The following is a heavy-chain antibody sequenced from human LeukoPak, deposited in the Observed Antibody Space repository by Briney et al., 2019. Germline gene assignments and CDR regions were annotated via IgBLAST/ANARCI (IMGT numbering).Heavy chain of an antibody. D-gene: IGHD4-17*01. V-gene: IGHV3-74*01. CDR1: GFTFSSYW. CDR3: ARGMATVTGPFDS. Sequence: GGSLRLSCAASGFTFSSYWMHWVRHAPGKGLMWVSRINIGVSDTLYADSVKGRFTISRDNAKNTLSLQMNSLRAEDTAVYYCARGMATVTGPFDSWGQGTLVTVSS. CDR2: INIGVSDT. J-gene: IGHJ4*02.